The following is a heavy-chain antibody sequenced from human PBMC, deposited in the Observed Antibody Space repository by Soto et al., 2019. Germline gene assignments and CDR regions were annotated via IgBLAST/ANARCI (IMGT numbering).Heavy chain of an antibody. CDR2: ISSSSSYI. V-gene: IGHV3-21*01. J-gene: IGHJ4*02. Sequence: GGSLRLSCAASGFTFSSYSMNWVRQAPGKGLEWVSSISSSSSYIYYADSVKGRFTISRDNAKRSLYLQMNSLRAEDTAVYYWARDVTMVRGVSRSGVSDYWGQGTLVTVSS. CDR1: GFTFSSYS. D-gene: IGHD3-10*01. CDR3: ARDVTMVRGVSRSGVSDY.